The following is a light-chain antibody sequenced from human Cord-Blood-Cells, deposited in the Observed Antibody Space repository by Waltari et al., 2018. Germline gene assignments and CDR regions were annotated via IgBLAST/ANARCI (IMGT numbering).Light chain of an antibody. CDR1: QSISSW. J-gene: IGKJ2*01. CDR3: QQYNSYSPT. CDR2: DAS. Sequence: GDRVTITCRASQSISSWLAWYQQKPGKAPKLLIYDASSLESGVPSRFSGSGSETEFTLTISSLQPDDFAAYYCQQYNSYSPTFGQGTKLEIK. V-gene: IGKV1-5*01.